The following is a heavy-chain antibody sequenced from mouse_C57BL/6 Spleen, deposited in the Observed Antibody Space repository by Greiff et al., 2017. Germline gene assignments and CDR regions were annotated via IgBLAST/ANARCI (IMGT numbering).Heavy chain of an antibody. D-gene: IGHD2-4*01. Sequence: EVQLQQSGPELVKPGASVKIPCKASGYTFTDYNMDWVKQSHGKSLEWIGDINPNNGGTIYNQKFKGKATLTVDKSSSTAYMERRSLTSEDTAVYDCARGPFYYNYAGYYAMDYSGQRTSVTPSS. CDR1: GYTFTDYN. CDR2: INPNNGGT. CDR3: ARGPFYYNYAGYYAMDY. V-gene: IGHV1-18*01. J-gene: IGHJ4*01.